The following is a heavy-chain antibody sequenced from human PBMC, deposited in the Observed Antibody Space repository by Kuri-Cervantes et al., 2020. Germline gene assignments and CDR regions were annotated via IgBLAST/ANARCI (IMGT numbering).Heavy chain of an antibody. V-gene: IGHV3-30-3*01. CDR2: ISYDGSNK. CDR1: GFTFSSSA. D-gene: IGHD4-23*01. Sequence: GESLKICCAASGFTFSSSAIHWVRQAPGKGLEWVAVISYDGSNKYYADSVKGRFTISRDNSKNTLYLQMNSLRAEDTAVFYCAREYGGNHRYFDLWGRGTLVTVSS. CDR3: AREYGGNHRYFDL. J-gene: IGHJ2*01.